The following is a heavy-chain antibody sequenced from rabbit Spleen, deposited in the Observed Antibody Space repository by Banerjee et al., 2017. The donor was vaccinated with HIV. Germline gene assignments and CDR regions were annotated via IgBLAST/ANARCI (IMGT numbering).Heavy chain of an antibody. Sequence: QSLEESGGGLVQPEGSLALTCKDSGFSFSSSDYICWVRQAPGKGLEWISCIAGSSSGFTYSAPWAKGRFTISKTSSTTVTLRMTSLTAADRATYFCARDLLGVIGWNFYLWGPGTLVTVS. J-gene: IGHJ4*01. D-gene: IGHD1-1*01. CDR2: IAGSSSGFT. CDR3: ARDLLGVIGWNFYL. CDR1: GFSFSSSDY. V-gene: IGHV1S40*01.